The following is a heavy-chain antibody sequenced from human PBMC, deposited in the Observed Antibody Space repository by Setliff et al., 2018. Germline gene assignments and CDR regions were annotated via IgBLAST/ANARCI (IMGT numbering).Heavy chain of an antibody. CDR1: GGSITSRSYY. Sequence: SETLSLTCSVSGGSITSRSYYWGWIRQSPGKGLEWLGTIYYSGTTYYNSFLRSRVSISTDTSKNEFSLRLSSVTAADTAVYYCVKPTWAGEVSSPFAFWFESWGQGTLVTVSS. V-gene: IGHV4-39*01. D-gene: IGHD3-3*01. J-gene: IGHJ5*01. CDR2: IYYSGTT. CDR3: VKPTWAGEVSSPFAFWFES.